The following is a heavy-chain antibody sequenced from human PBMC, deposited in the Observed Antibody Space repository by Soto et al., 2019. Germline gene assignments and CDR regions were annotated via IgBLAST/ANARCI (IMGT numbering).Heavy chain of an antibody. D-gene: IGHD3-16*02. CDR1: GGSISSYY. CDR3: ARHSPNYDYIWGSYRPAFDI. CDR2: IYYSGST. J-gene: IGHJ3*02. V-gene: IGHV4-59*08. Sequence: SETLSLTCTVSGGSISSYYWSWIRQPPGKGLEWIGYIYYSGSTNYNPSLKSRVTISVDTSKNQFSLKLSSVTAADTAVYYCARHSPNYDYIWGSYRPAFDIWGQGTMVTVSS.